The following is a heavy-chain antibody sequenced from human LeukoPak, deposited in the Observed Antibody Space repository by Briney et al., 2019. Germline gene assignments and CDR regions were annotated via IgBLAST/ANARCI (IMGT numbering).Heavy chain of an antibody. J-gene: IGHJ4*02. D-gene: IGHD5-18*01. Sequence: GGSLRLSCAASGFTFSNYWMHWVRRAPGKGLVWVSRINSDGINTSYADSVKGRFTISRDNAENSLYLQMNSLRAEDTAVYYCARGLDNYGYKFDYWSQGTLVTVSS. CDR2: INSDGINT. CDR1: GFTFSNYW. V-gene: IGHV3-74*01. CDR3: ARGLDNYGYKFDY.